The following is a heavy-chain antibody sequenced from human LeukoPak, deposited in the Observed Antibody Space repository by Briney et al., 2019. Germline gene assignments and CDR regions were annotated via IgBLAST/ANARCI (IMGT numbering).Heavy chain of an antibody. J-gene: IGHJ4*02. CDR1: GFTFDTYG. D-gene: IGHD2-21*02. CDR3: AKDGTGCGGDCYSDY. V-gene: IGHV3-23*01. Sequence: PGGSLRPSCAASGFTFDTYGMSWVRQAPGKGLEWVSSLSSNSANTYYADSVKGRFTISRDNSKNTLYLQMNSLRAEDTAVYYCAKDGTGCGGDCYSDYWGQGTLVTVSS. CDR2: LSSNSANT.